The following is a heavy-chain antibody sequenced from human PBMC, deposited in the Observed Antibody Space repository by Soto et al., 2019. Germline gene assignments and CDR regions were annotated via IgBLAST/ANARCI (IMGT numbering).Heavy chain of an antibody. J-gene: IGHJ4*02. CDR3: ARGLPNFSSFDS. CDR2: VSSDGSST. CDR1: GFTFSNYW. V-gene: IGHV3-74*01. D-gene: IGHD5-12*01. Sequence: EVQLVESGGGLVQPGESLRLSCAASGFTFSNYWMHWIRQAPGKGLVWVSRVSSDGSSTVYASSAAGRLTISRDNAKNTLYLQMNSLSDEDTAVYYCARGLPNFSSFDSWGQGTLVTVSS.